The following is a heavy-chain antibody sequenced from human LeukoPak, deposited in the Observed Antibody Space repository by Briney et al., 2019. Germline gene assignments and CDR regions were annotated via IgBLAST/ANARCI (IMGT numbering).Heavy chain of an antibody. Sequence: GSLRLSCAASGFNFSPCAMTWVRQAPGKGLEWVSTITAGTTHIYYADSVKGRFTTSRDDAKTSLYLQLSSLRTEDTAVYYCARDGSGWSRDYWGQGTLVTVSS. CDR2: ITAGTTHI. V-gene: IGHV3-21*01. CDR3: ARDGSGWSRDY. CDR1: GFNFSPCA. J-gene: IGHJ4*02. D-gene: IGHD6-13*01.